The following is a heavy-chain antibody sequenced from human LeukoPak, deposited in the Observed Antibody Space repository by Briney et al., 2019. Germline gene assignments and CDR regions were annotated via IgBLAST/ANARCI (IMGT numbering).Heavy chain of an antibody. J-gene: IGHJ4*02. CDR2: INHSGST. D-gene: IGHD1-26*01. Sequence: SETLSLTCAVYGGSFSGYYWSWIRQPPGKGLEWIGEINHSGSTNYNPSLKSRVTISVDTSKNQFSLKLSSVTAADTAVHYCASGGSYEGSIDYWGQGTLVTVSS. CDR3: ASGGSYEGSIDY. CDR1: GGSFSGYY. V-gene: IGHV4-34*01.